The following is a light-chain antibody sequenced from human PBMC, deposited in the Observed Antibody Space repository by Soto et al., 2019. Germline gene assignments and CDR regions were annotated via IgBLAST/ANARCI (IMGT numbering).Light chain of an antibody. CDR3: KQYQNWWT. Sequence: EIVMTQSPATLSVYPGAIANLSCRASESLSSKLAWFQQKPGQAPRLLIYGVSTRPTGIPARFSGSGSGTEFTLTISSLQSDDFAVYYCKQYQNWWTCGKGHKGDIK. CDR2: GVS. V-gene: IGKV3-15*01. J-gene: IGKJ1*01. CDR1: ESLSSK.